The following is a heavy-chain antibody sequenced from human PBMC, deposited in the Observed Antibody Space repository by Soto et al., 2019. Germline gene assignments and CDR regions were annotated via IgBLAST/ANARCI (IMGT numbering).Heavy chain of an antibody. Sequence: PSETLSLTCTVSGGSTNTFYWSWVRQPAGKGLEWIGCIFSSGSTSFNPSLESRVAMSVDTSKNHFSLNLSSVTAADMAVYYCAREGSYSAYNFAHGIQLWSFDFWGQGALVTVSS. J-gene: IGHJ4*02. CDR3: AREGSYSAYNFAHGIQLWSFDF. CDR2: IFSSGST. CDR1: GGSTNTFY. V-gene: IGHV4-4*07. D-gene: IGHD5-12*01.